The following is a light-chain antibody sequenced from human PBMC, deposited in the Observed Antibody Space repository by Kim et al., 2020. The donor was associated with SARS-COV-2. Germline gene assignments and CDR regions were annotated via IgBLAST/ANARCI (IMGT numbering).Light chain of an antibody. J-gene: IGKJ4*01. CDR3: QQSHSSPLT. V-gene: IGKV1-39*01. Sequence: DIQMTQSPSSLSASVGDRVTITCRTSQSISNYLNWYQQKPGKAPKLLIYTASSLQSGVPSRFSGSGSGTDFTLTISSLQPEDFATYYCQQSHSSPLTFGGGTKVDIK. CDR1: QSISNY. CDR2: TAS.